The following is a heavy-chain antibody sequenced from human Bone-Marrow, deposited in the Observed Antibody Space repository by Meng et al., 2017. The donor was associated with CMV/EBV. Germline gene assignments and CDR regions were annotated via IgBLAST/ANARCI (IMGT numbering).Heavy chain of an antibody. CDR1: GFTFDDYA. D-gene: IGHD3-10*01. J-gene: IGHJ6*02. V-gene: IGHV3-9*01. CDR2: ISWNSGSI. CDR3: AKDSSWSLGSGMDV. Sequence: GGSLRLSCAASGFTFDDYAMHWVRQAPGKGLEWVSGISWNSGSIGYADSVKGRFTISRDNAKNSLYLQMNSLRAEDTALYYCAKDSSWSLGSGMDVWGQETTVTVSS.